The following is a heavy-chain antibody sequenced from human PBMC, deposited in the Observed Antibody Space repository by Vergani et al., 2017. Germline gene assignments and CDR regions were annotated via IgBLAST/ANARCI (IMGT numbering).Heavy chain of an antibody. Sequence: EGQLVESGGGLVKPGGSLRLSCAASEFTFSDVWMSWVRQAPGKGLEWVSVIKSDGRTSYAESVRGRFTISRDTSRNAVYLQMNILRVEDTGVYYCTRSECSGTTCYGHYFDLWGHGILVTVSS. J-gene: IGHJ4*01. CDR1: EFTFSDVW. V-gene: IGHV3-66*02. CDR2: IKSDGRT. CDR3: TRSECSGTTCYGHYFDL. D-gene: IGHD2-15*01.